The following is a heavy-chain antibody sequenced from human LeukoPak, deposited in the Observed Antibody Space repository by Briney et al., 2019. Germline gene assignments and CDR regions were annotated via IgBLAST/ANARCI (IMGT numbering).Heavy chain of an antibody. Sequence: GGSLRLSCAASGFTFSTFAMSWVRQAPEKGLEWVSAISGSGGSTYYPDSVKGRFTISRDSSKNTLYLQMNSLRADDTAVYYCAKGGAAAAKGKYYFDYWGPGTLVTVSS. J-gene: IGHJ4*02. CDR2: ISGSGGST. V-gene: IGHV3-23*01. CDR3: AKGGAAAAKGKYYFDY. CDR1: GFTFSTFA. D-gene: IGHD6-13*01.